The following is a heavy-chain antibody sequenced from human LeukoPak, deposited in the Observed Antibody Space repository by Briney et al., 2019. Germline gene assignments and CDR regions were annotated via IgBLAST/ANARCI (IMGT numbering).Heavy chain of an antibody. CDR3: ARLRSYGWSDAFDI. D-gene: IGHD5-18*01. V-gene: IGHV4-4*07. Sequence: PSETLSLTCTVSGVSISSYYWSWIRQPAGKGLEWIGRIHTSGSTNYNPSLKSRVTMSVDTSKNQFSLRLSSVTAADTAVYYCARLRSYGWSDAFDIWGQGTMVTVSS. J-gene: IGHJ3*02. CDR1: GVSISSYY. CDR2: IHTSGST.